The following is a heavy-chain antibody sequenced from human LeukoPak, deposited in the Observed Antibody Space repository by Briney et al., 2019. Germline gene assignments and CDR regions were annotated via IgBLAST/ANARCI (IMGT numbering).Heavy chain of an antibody. V-gene: IGHV3-11*06. CDR1: GFTFSDYY. D-gene: IGHD1-14*01. CDR3: ARRNDYYGMDV. Sequence: PGGSLRLSCAASGFTFSDYYMSWIRQAPGKGLEWVSYISSSSSYTNYADSVKGRFTISRGNAKNSLYLQMNSLRAEDTAVYYCARRNDYYGMDVWGQGTTVTVSS. J-gene: IGHJ6*02. CDR2: ISSSSSYT.